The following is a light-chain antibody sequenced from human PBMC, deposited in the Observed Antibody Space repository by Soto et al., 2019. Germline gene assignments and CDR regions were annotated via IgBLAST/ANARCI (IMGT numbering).Light chain of an antibody. Sequence: DIQMTQSPSSLSASVGDRVTITCRASQAISNYLAWYQQKPGKVPKVLIYAASTLQSGVSPRFSGGGSGTHFTLTISSLQPEDVATYYFQKYDSAPLTFGGGTKVEIK. V-gene: IGKV1-27*01. CDR2: AAS. CDR1: QAISNY. CDR3: QKYDSAPLT. J-gene: IGKJ4*01.